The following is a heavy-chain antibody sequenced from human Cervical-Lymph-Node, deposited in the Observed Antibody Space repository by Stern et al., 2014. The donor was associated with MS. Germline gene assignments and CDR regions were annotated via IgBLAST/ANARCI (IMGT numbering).Heavy chain of an antibody. V-gene: IGHV1-46*01. D-gene: IGHD3-16*01. J-gene: IGHJ4*02. Sequence: QLVQSGPEVKKPGASVMVSCKTSGYTFTNYYIHWVRQAPGQGLEWMGIINPNGSVTASAQKFQGRLTMTRDTSPTTVYMRLITLTSEDTAMYYCTRAVGGVGREWGQGTLVFVSS. CDR3: TRAVGGVGRE. CDR2: INPNGSVT. CDR1: GYTFTNYY.